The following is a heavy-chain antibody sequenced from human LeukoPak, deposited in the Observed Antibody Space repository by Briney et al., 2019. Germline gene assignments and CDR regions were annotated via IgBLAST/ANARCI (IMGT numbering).Heavy chain of an antibody. Sequence: ASVKVSCKASGYTFTDYYIHWVRQAPGQGLEWMGRINPNNGGTNYAQKFQGRVTMTRDTSISTAYMELSRLRSDDTAVFYCARDPWGGVIVVVPAAIHDPWGQGTLVTVSS. J-gene: IGHJ5*02. CDR1: GYTFTDYY. V-gene: IGHV1-2*06. D-gene: IGHD2-2*01. CDR2: INPNNGGT. CDR3: ARDPWGGVIVVVPAAIHDP.